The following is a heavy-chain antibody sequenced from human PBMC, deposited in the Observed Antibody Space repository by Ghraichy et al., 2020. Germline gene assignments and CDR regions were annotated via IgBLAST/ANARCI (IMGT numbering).Heavy chain of an antibody. CDR1: GFTFRSYG. CDR2: ISGSGGSA. CDR3: AKLESYYDFSGGMDV. D-gene: IGHD3-3*01. V-gene: IGHV3-23*01. J-gene: IGHJ6*02. Sequence: GGSLRLSCAASGFTFRSYGMNWVRQAPGKGLEWVSVISGSGGSAYYADSVKGRFTISRDNSKNTLYLQMSSLRGDDTAVYYCAKLESYYDFSGGMDVWGQGTTVTVSS.